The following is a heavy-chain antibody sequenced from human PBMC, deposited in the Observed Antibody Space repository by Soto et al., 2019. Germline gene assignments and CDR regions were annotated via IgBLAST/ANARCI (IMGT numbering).Heavy chain of an antibody. Sequence: GASVKVSCKASGYTFTSYGISWVRQAPGQRLEWMGWINVGNGNTRYSQKFQDRITINRDTSASTAYMELRSLRSDDTAVYYCARGGRFYDFWSGYGFDYWGQGTLVTVSS. V-gene: IGHV1-18*01. CDR1: GYTFTSYG. D-gene: IGHD3-3*01. CDR2: INVGNGNT. CDR3: ARGGRFYDFWSGYGFDY. J-gene: IGHJ4*02.